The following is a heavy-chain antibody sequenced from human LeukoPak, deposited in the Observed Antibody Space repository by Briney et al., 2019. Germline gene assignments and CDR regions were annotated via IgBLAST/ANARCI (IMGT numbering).Heavy chain of an antibody. CDR1: GGSISSGSYY. CDR2: VYTSGST. J-gene: IGHJ4*02. Sequence: SETLSLTCTVSGGSISSGSYYWSWLRQPAGKGLVWIGRVYTSGSTNYNPSLKSRVTISVDTSKNQFSLKLSSVTAAHTAVYYCARERLVGAPKYFDYWGQGTLVSVPS. D-gene: IGHD1-26*01. CDR3: ARERLVGAPKYFDY. V-gene: IGHV4-61*02.